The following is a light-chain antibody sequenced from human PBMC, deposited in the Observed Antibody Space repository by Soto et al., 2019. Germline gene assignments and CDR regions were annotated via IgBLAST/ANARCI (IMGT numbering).Light chain of an antibody. CDR2: DVS. Sequence: QYALTQPRSVSGSPGQSVTISCTGTSRDVGVYNFVSWYQQHPGKAPKLMIYDVSKRPSGVPDRFSGSRSGNTASLTISGLQAEDEAYYYCCSYAGSYTWVFGGGTKLTVL. CDR1: SRDVGVYNF. V-gene: IGLV2-11*01. CDR3: CSYAGSYTWV. J-gene: IGLJ3*02.